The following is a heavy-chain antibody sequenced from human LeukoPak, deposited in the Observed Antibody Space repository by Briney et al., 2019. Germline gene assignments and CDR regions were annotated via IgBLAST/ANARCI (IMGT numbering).Heavy chain of an antibody. CDR3: ARGDGSGSFGMDV. J-gene: IGHJ6*02. CDR2: IYSGGST. CDR1: GFTVSSNY. Sequence: GGSLRLSCAASGFTVSSNYMSWVRQAPGKGLEWVSVIYSGGSTYYADSVKGRFTISRDNSKNTLYLQMNSLRAEDTAVYYCARGDGSGSFGMDVWGQGTTVTVSS. V-gene: IGHV3-53*01. D-gene: IGHD3-10*01.